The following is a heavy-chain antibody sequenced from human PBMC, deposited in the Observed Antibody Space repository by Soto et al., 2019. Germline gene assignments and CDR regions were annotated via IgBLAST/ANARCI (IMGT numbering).Heavy chain of an antibody. CDR3: AREAGDYGLPYLDY. CDR2: IIPTFGTV. V-gene: IGHV1-69*01. Sequence: QLVQSGPEVKKPGSSVKVSCKSVGDTFSSYAVSWVRQAPGQGLEWMGGIIPTFGTVNYAQKFQGRATITADESTRLSYMELSSRKSEDTAVYYCAREAGDYGLPYLDYWGQGTLISVSS. J-gene: IGHJ4*02. D-gene: IGHD3-10*01. CDR1: GDTFSSYA.